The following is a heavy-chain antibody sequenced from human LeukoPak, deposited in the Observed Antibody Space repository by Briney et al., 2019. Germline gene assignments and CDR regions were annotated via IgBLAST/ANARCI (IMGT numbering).Heavy chain of an antibody. CDR1: GYTFTGYY. CDR2: INPNSGGT. J-gene: IGHJ4*02. D-gene: IGHD6-13*01. CDR3: ARDLKKGGSSSWPRDYFDY. Sequence: ASVKVSCKASGYTFTGYYMHWVRQAPGQGLEWMGWINPNSGGTNYAQKFQGRVTMTRDTSISTAYMELRSLRSDDTAVYYCARDLKKGGSSSWPRDYFDYWGQGTLVTVSS. V-gene: IGHV1-2*02.